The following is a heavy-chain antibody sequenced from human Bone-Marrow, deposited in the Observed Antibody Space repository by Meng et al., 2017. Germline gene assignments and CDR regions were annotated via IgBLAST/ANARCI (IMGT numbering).Heavy chain of an antibody. CDR2: IYTSGST. Sequence: GSLRLSCTVSGGSISSYYWSWIRQPAGKGLEWIGRIYTSGSTNYNPSLKSRVTMSVDTSKNQFSLKLSSVTAADAAVYYCARWKLRGAFDPWGQGTLVTVSS. V-gene: IGHV4-4*07. J-gene: IGHJ5*02. CDR1: GGSISSYY. D-gene: IGHD1-26*01. CDR3: ARWKLRGAFDP.